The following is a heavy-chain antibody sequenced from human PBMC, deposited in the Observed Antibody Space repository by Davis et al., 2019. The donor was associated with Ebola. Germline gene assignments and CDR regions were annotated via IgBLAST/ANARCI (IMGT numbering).Heavy chain of an antibody. CDR2: IFHSGST. CDR3: ARLIYDYVWGSYDYGMDV. Sequence: LRLSCAVSGGSISSGDYSWSWIRQPPGKGLEWIGYIFHSGSTFYTPSLKSRVTISVDTSKNQFSLKLSSVTAADTAVYYCARLIYDYVWGSYDYGMDVWGQGTTVTVSS. CDR1: GGSISSGDYS. V-gene: IGHV4-30-2*01. J-gene: IGHJ6*02. D-gene: IGHD3-16*01.